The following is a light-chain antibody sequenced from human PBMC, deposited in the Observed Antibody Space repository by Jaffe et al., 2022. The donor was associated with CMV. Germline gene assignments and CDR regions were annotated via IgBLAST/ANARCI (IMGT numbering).Light chain of an antibody. Sequence: EIVMTQSPVTLSASPGERATLSCRASQSVRNDLAWYQQNPGQPPRLLIYGASTRATGIPARFSGTGFGTEFTLTISSLQSEDFAVYYCQQYNSWRTFGQGTKVEIK. CDR1: QSVRND. CDR3: QQYNSWRT. J-gene: IGKJ1*01. CDR2: GAS. V-gene: IGKV3-15*01.